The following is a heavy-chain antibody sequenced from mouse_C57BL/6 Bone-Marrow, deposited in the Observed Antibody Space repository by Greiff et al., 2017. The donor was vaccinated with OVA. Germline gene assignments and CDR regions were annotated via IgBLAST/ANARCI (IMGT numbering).Heavy chain of an antibody. J-gene: IGHJ4*01. CDR1: GYTFTSYW. CDR3: ARNYGSSYGGYYAMDY. V-gene: IGHV1-72*01. CDR2: IDPNSGGT. D-gene: IGHD1-1*01. Sequence: QVQLQQPGAELVKPGASVKLSCKASGYTFTSYWMHWVKQRPGRGLEWIGRIDPNSGGTKYNEKFKSKATLTVDKPSSTAYRQLSSLTSEDSAVYYCARNYGSSYGGYYAMDYWGQGTSVTVSS.